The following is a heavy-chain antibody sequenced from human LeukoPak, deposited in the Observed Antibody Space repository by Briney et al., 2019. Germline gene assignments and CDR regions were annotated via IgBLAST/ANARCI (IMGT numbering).Heavy chain of an antibody. CDR2: ISYDGSNK. D-gene: IGHD6-6*01. CDR3: AKDFFGIGVAARYFDY. J-gene: IGHJ4*02. Sequence: GGSLRLSCAASGFTFSSYGMHWVRQAPGKGLEWVAVISYDGSNKYYADSVKGRFTISRDNSKNTLYLQMNSLRAEDTAVYYCAKDFFGIGVAARYFDYWGQGTLVTVSS. V-gene: IGHV3-30*18. CDR1: GFTFSSYG.